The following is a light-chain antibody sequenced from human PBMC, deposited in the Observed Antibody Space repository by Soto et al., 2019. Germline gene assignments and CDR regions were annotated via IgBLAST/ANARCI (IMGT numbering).Light chain of an antibody. CDR1: QSISSW. CDR3: QQYNSYSWT. Sequence: DIQMTQSPSSMSISXGDRVSITXXASQSISSWLAWYQQKPGKVPKLLIYKASSLESGVPSRFSGSGSGTEFTLTISSLQPDDFATYYCQQYNSYSWTFGQGTKVDIK. J-gene: IGKJ1*01. CDR2: KAS. V-gene: IGKV1-5*03.